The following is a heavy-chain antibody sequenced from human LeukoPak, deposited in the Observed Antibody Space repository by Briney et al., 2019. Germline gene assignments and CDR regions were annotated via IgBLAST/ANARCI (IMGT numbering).Heavy chain of an antibody. Sequence: PGESLRLSCSASGFTFRAYAMHWVRRAPGKGLEYVAAINSNGASTYYADSVKGIFTISRDNSKNTVFLQMSSLRVEDTAVYYCVKETFTVTSPFDSWGQGTQVTVFS. CDR1: GFTFRAYA. CDR3: VKETFTVTSPFDS. CDR2: INSNGAST. D-gene: IGHD3-16*01. V-gene: IGHV3-64D*09. J-gene: IGHJ4*02.